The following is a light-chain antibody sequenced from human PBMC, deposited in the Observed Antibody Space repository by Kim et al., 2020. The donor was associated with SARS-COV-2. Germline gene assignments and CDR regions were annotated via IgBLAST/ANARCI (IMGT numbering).Light chain of an antibody. V-gene: IGKV3-15*01. CDR1: QSVGRR. CDR2: DAT. Sequence: EIVMTQSPATLSVSPGERATLSCRASQSVGRRLASYQQRPGQTPRLLIYDATTSATGVPASCSGSGSGTEFTLTISSLQSADFAVYYCQKYNDGPRTFGEGTKVDIK. J-gene: IGKJ1*01. CDR3: QKYNDGPRT.